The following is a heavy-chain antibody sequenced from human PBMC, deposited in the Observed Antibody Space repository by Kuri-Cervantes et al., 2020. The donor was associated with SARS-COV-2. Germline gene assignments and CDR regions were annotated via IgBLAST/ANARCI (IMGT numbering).Heavy chain of an antibody. V-gene: IGHV3-7*03. CDR3: TTLIDY. J-gene: IGHJ4*02. CDR1: GFIFSNYW. Sequence: GESLKISCAASGFIFSNYWMTWVRQAPGKGLEWVANIKQDGSEEYYVDSLKGRFTISRDDSKNMAYLQMNSLKTEDTAVYYCTTLIDYWGQGALVTVSS. CDR2: IKQDGSEE.